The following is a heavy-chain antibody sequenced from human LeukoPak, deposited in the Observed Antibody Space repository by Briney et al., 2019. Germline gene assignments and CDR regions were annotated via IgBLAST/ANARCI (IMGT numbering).Heavy chain of an antibody. CDR2: ISSSGSTI. V-gene: IGHV3-48*03. CDR1: GFTFSSYE. CDR3: ARDAGRCSSTSCRPFLVDYMDV. D-gene: IGHD2-2*01. J-gene: IGHJ6*03. Sequence: GGSLRLSCAASGFTFSSYEMNWVRQAPGKGLEWVSYISSSGSTIYYADSVKGRFTISRDNAKNSLYLQMNSLRAEDTAVYYCARDAGRCSSTSCRPFLVDYMDVWGKGTTVTVSS.